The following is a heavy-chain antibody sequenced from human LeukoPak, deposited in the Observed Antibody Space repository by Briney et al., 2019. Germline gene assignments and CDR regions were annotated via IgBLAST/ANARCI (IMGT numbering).Heavy chain of an antibody. J-gene: IGHJ5*02. CDR3: TRDNWLLSWFAP. D-gene: IGHD1-26*01. Sequence: SLRLSCTASGFTFGDYAMGWFRQAPGKGLEWLVFIRTKTYGGTTEYPASVKGRFTISRDDSKNIAYLQMNSLKTEDTALYYCTRDNWLLSWFAPWGQGTLVIVS. V-gene: IGHV3-49*03. CDR2: IRTKTYGGTT. CDR1: GFTFGDYA.